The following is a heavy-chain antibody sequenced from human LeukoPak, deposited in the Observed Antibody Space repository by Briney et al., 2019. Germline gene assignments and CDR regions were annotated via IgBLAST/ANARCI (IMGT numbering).Heavy chain of an antibody. J-gene: IGHJ4*02. V-gene: IGHV4-39*07. D-gene: IGHD3-22*01. CDR1: GGSISSGDYY. CDR3: ARGPPNYYDSSGDLFDEPLTNDY. Sequence: SETLSLTCTVSGGSISSGDYYWSWIRQPPGKGLEWIGEINHSGSTNYNPSLKSRVTISVDTSKNQFSLKLSSVTAADTAVYYCARGPPNYYDSSGDLFDEPLTNDYWGQGTLVTVSS. CDR2: INHSGST.